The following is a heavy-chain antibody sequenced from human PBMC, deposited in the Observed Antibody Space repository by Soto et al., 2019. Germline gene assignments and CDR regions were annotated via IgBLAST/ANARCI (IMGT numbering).Heavy chain of an antibody. CDR2: ILPIFGTA. V-gene: IGHV1-69*12. CDR1: GGTFSSYA. J-gene: IGHJ6*02. Sequence: QVQLVQSGAEVKKPGSSVTVSCKASGGTFSSYAISWVRQAPGQGLEWMGGILPIFGTANYAQKFQGRVKITADESTSTAYMELSRLRSEDTAVYYCASSVAKYDYYGMDVWGQGTTVTVSS. D-gene: IGHD5-12*01. CDR3: ASSVAKYDYYGMDV.